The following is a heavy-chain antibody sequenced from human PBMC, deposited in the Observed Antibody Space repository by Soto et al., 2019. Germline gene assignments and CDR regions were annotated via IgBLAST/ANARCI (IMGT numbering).Heavy chain of an antibody. CDR2: ISGSGGST. V-gene: IGHV3-23*01. CDR3: AKDREVPSSFRITMIVVVTPRRYYGMDV. D-gene: IGHD3-22*01. J-gene: IGHJ6*02. Sequence: PGGSLRLSCGASGFTFSSYAMSWVRQAPGKGLEWVSAISGSGGSTYYADSVKGRFTISRDNSKNTLYLQMNSLRAEDTAVYYCAKDREVPSSFRITMIVVVTPRRYYGMDVWGQGTTVTVSS. CDR1: GFTFSSYA.